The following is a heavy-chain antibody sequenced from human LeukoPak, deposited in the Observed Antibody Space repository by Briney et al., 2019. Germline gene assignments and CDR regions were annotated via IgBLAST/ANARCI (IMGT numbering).Heavy chain of an antibody. CDR3: AKDEQLVSPAFWDY. J-gene: IGHJ4*02. CDR2: ISGSGSGGST. D-gene: IGHD6-6*01. Sequence: GGSLRLSCAASGFTFSSYAMSWVRQAPWKGLEWVSGISGSGSGGSTYYADSVKGRFTISRDNSKNTLYLQMNSLRAEDTAVYYCAKDEQLVSPAFWDYWGQGTLVTVSS. V-gene: IGHV3-23*01. CDR1: GFTFSSYA.